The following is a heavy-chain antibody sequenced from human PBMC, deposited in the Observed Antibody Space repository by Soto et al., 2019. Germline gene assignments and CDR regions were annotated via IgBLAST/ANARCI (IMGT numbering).Heavy chain of an antibody. D-gene: IGHD4-17*01. Sequence: GGSLRLSCAASGFTFSSYAMSWVRQAPGKGLEWVSAISDNGGTTYYTDSVKGRFTISRDNSKNTLYLQMNSLRAEDTALYFCAKDTTTATTKGQFDYWGQGTLVTVSS. CDR3: AKDTTTATTKGQFDY. V-gene: IGHV3-23*01. CDR1: GFTFSSYA. CDR2: ISDNGGTT. J-gene: IGHJ4*02.